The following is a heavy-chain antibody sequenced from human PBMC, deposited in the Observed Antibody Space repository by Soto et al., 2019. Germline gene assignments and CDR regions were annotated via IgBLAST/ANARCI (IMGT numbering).Heavy chain of an antibody. CDR1: GYTFTSYG. V-gene: IGHV1-18*01. D-gene: IGHD2-15*01. J-gene: IGHJ6*03. Sequence: QVQLVQSGAEVKKPGASVKVSCKASGYTFTSYGISWVRQAPGQGLEWMGWISAYNGNTNYAQKLQGRVTMTTDTSTSTAYMELRSLRSDDTAVYYCARDRRVVVVAATKRLYYYYYYMDVWGKGTTVTVSS. CDR2: ISAYNGNT. CDR3: ARDRRVVVVAATKRLYYYYYYMDV.